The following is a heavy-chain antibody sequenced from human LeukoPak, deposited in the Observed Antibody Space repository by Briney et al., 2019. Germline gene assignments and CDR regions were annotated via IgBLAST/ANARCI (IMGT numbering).Heavy chain of an antibody. Sequence: SETLSLTCAVYGGSFSGYYWSWIPQPPGKALEWIGEINHSGSTNYNPSLKSRVTISVDTSKNQFSLKLSSVTAADTAVYYCARGPLPGKTGDDYYYGMDVWGKGTTVTVSS. D-gene: IGHD7-27*01. J-gene: IGHJ6*04. V-gene: IGHV4-34*01. CDR1: GGSFSGYY. CDR2: INHSGST. CDR3: ARGPLPGKTGDDYYYGMDV.